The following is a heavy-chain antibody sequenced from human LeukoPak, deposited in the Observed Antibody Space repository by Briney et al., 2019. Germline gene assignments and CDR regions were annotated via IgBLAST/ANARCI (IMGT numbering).Heavy chain of an antibody. V-gene: IGHV3-33*01. J-gene: IGHJ6*02. Sequence: GGSLRLSCAASGFTFSSYGMHWVRQAPGKGLEWVAVIWYDGSNKYYADSVKGRFTISRDNSKNTLYLQMNSLRAEDTAVYYCARDQDEHQELLLHYYYYGMDVWGQGTTVTVSS. CDR2: IWYDGSNK. D-gene: IGHD3-22*01. CDR3: ARDQDEHQELLLHYYYYGMDV. CDR1: GFTFSSYG.